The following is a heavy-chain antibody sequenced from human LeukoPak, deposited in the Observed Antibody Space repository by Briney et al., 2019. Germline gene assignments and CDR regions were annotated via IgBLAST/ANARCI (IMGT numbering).Heavy chain of an antibody. Sequence: GGSLRLSCSASGFTFSSNAMHWVRQAPGKGLEYVSAISSNGGSTYYADSVKGRFTISRDNSKNTLYLQMSSLRAEDTAVYYCVKARTGSGSSAFDPWGQGTLVTVSS. CDR1: GFTFSSNA. CDR3: VKARTGSGSSAFDP. CDR2: ISSNGGST. J-gene: IGHJ5*02. D-gene: IGHD3-10*01. V-gene: IGHV3-64D*06.